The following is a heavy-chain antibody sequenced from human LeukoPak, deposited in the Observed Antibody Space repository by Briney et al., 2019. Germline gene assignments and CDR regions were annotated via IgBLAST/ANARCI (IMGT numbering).Heavy chain of an antibody. V-gene: IGHV3-30*04. D-gene: IGHD3-10*01. J-gene: IGHJ4*02. CDR1: GFTFSSYA. Sequence: PGGSLRLSCAASGFTFSSYAMHWVRQAPGKGLEWVAFIRYDGSNKYYADSVKGRFTISRDNSKNTLYLQMNSLRAEDTAVYYCARNSGSGSYSGYWGQGTLVTVSS. CDR3: ARNSGSGSYSGY. CDR2: IRYDGSNK.